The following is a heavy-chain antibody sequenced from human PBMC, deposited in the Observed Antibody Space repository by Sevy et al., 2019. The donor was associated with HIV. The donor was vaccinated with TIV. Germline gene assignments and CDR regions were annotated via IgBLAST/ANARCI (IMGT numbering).Heavy chain of an antibody. D-gene: IGHD3-3*01. Sequence: ASVKVSCKASGGTFSSYAISWVRQAPGQGLEWMGGIIPIFGTANYAQKFQGRDTITADESTSTAYMELSSLRSEDTAVYYCARDQGYDFWSGYQDYWGQGTLVTVSS. V-gene: IGHV1-69*13. CDR3: ARDQGYDFWSGYQDY. J-gene: IGHJ4*02. CDR1: GGTFSSYA. CDR2: IIPIFGTA.